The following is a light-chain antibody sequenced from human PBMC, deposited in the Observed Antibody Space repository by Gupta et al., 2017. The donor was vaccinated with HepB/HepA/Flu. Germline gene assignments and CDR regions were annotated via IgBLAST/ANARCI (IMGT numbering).Light chain of an antibody. CDR2: GNS. CDR1: SSNLGAGYD. Sequence: QSVLPQPPSVSGAPGQRVPISCTGSSSNLGAGYDVPWYQQLPGTAPKLLIYGNSNRPSGVPDRFSGSKSGTSASLAITGLQAEDEADYYCQSYDSSLSGSVFGGGTKLTVL. J-gene: IGLJ3*02. CDR3: QSYDSSLSGSV. V-gene: IGLV1-40*01.